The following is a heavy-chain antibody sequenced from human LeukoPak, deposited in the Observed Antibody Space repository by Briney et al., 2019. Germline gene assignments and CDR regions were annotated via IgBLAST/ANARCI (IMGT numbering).Heavy chain of an antibody. CDR2: IYYSGST. D-gene: IGHD3-10*01. CDR1: GGSFSGYY. V-gene: IGHV4-34*01. J-gene: IGHJ4*02. CDR3: ARHRGSITMVRGVIGPGFDY. Sequence: SETLSLTCAVYGGSFSGYYWSWIRQPPGKGLEWIGSIYYSGSTYYNPSLKSRVTISVDTSKNQFSLKLSSVTAADTAVYYCARHRGSITMVRGVIGPGFDYWGQGTLVTVSS.